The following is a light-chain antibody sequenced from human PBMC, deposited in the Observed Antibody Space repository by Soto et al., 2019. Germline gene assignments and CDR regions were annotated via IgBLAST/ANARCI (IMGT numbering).Light chain of an antibody. CDR3: GSYAGSDTFV. CDR1: KNDVGFYDF. J-gene: IGLJ1*01. V-gene: IGLV2-8*01. CDR2: EVV. Sequence: QSVLTQPPSASGSPGQSVTISCTGTKNDVGFYDFVSWYQHHPGKAPRLIIYEVVQRPSGVPDRFSGSKSGNTASLTVSGLQAADEAEYFCGSYAGSDTFVFGTGTKV.